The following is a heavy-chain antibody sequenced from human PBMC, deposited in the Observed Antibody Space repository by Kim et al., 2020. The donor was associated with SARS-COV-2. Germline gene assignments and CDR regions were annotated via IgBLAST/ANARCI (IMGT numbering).Heavy chain of an antibody. D-gene: IGHD5-12*01. CDR3: AREGGYASYYYGMDV. Sequence: PALKSRVTISVDTYKSQFSLKLSSLTAADTAVYYCAREGGYASYYYGMDVWGQGTTVTVSS. J-gene: IGHJ6*02. V-gene: IGHV4-31*02.